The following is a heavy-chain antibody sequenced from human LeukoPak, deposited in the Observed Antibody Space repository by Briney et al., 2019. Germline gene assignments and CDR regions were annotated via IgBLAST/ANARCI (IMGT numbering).Heavy chain of an antibody. CDR3: AGGHYCTSTNCPGRGAFDI. Sequence: SETLSLTCTVSNASITNYYWTWIRQPAGKGLEWIGRIFHDGSTNYNPSLKSRVIMSVDTSKNQFSLKLNSVTAADTALYYCAGGHYCTSTNCPGRGAFDIGGQGTMGTVS. V-gene: IGHV4-4*07. J-gene: IGHJ3*02. CDR1: NASITNYY. D-gene: IGHD2-2*01. CDR2: IFHDGST.